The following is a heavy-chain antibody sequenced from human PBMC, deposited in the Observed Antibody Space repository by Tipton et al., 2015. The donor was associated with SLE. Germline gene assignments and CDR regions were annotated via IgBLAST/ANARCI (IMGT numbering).Heavy chain of an antibody. J-gene: IGHJ4*02. Sequence: SLRLSCAVSGFSFSTHAMSWVRQAPGKGLEWVSVMYSGGSTYYADSVKGRFTISRDNSKNTVYLQMNSLRAEDTAVYYCAKPAGSFDYWGQGTLVTVSS. CDR3: AKPAGSFDY. D-gene: IGHD3-10*01. CDR2: MYSGGST. V-gene: IGHV3-23*03. CDR1: GFSFSTHA.